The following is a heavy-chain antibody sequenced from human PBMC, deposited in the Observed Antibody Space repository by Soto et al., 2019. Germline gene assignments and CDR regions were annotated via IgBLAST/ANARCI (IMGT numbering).Heavy chain of an antibody. CDR1: GYTFTSYA. V-gene: IGHV1-3*01. Sequence: ASVKVSCKASGYTFTSYAMHWVRQAPGQRLEWMGWINAGNGNTKYSQKFQGRVTITRDTSASTAYMELSSLRSEDTAVYYCARNSDYYGSGSYYNNWFDPWGQGTLVTVPQ. D-gene: IGHD3-10*01. CDR3: ARNSDYYGSGSYYNNWFDP. CDR2: INAGNGNT. J-gene: IGHJ5*02.